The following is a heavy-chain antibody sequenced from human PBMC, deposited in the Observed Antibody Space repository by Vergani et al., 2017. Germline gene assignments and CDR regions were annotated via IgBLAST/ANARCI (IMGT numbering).Heavy chain of an antibody. V-gene: IGHV4-61*02. D-gene: IGHD3-3*01. CDR3: ARERYYDFWSGYYAPYYYYGMDV. Sequence: QLQLQESGPGLVKPSQTLSLTCTVSGGSISSGSYYWSWIRQPAGKGLEWIGRIYTSGSTNYNPSLKSRVTISVDTSKNQFSLKLSSVTAADTAVYYCARERYYDFWSGYYAPYYYYGMDVWGQGTTVTVSS. CDR1: GGSISSGSYY. CDR2: IYTSGST. J-gene: IGHJ6*02.